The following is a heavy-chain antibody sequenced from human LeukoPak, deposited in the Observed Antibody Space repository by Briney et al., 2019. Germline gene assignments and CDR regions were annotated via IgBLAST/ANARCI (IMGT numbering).Heavy chain of an antibody. J-gene: IGHJ4*02. D-gene: IGHD5-24*01. Sequence: PSETLFLTCTVSGGSISSSSYYWGWIRQPPGKGLEWIGSIYYSGTAYYNRSLKSRVTISVDTSKNQFSLKLSSVTAADTAVYYCARGVIATILSPFDYWGQGTLVTVSS. V-gene: IGHV4-39*07. CDR3: ARGVIATILSPFDY. CDR1: GGSISSSSYY. CDR2: IYYSGTA.